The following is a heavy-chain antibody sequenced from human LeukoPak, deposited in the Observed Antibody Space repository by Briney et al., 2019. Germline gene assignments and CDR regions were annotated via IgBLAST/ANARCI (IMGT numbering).Heavy chain of an antibody. CDR2: ISGSGGST. D-gene: IGHD3-10*01. CDR3: AKSRSRPLLLRFGECVDY. Sequence: PGGSLRLSCAASGFTFSSYAMSWVRQAPGKGLEWVSAISGSGGSTYYADSVKGRFTISRDNSKNTLYLQMNSLRAEDTAVYYCAKSRSRPLLLRFGECVDYWGQGTLVTVSS. V-gene: IGHV3-23*01. CDR1: GFTFSSYA. J-gene: IGHJ4*02.